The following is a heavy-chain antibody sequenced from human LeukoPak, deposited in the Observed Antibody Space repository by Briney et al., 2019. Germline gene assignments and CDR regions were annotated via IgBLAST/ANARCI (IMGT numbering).Heavy chain of an antibody. J-gene: IGHJ4*02. V-gene: IGHV1-8*01. D-gene: IGHD3-10*01. CDR2: MNPNSGNT. CDR1: GYTFTTYD. Sequence: ASVKVSCKASGYTFTTYDLNWVRQATGQGLEWMGRMNPNSGNTGYAQKFQGSVTMTRNISITTAYMELSNLTSEDTAVYYCARRIRGAPTDYWGQGTLVTVSS. CDR3: ARRIRGAPTDY.